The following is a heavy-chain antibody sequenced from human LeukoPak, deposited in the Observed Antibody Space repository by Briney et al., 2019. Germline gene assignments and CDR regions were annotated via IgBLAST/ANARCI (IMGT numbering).Heavy chain of an antibody. CDR1: GYTFTGYY. Sequence: GASVKVSCKASGYTFTGYYMHWVRQAPVQGLEWMGWISAYNGNTNYAQKLQGRVTMTTDTSTSTAYMELRSLRSDDTAMYYCARDYETTVTTHFDYWGQGTLVTVSS. CDR2: ISAYNGNT. J-gene: IGHJ4*02. CDR3: ARDYETTVTTHFDY. D-gene: IGHD4-17*01. V-gene: IGHV1-18*04.